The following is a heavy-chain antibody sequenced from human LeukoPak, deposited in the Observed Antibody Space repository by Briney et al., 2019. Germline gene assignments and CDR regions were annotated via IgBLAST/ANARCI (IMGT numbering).Heavy chain of an antibody. J-gene: IGHJ4*02. CDR1: GFTFSSYW. Sequence: PGGSLRLSCAASGFTFSSYWMSWVRQAPGKGLEWVAHIKLDGSAIKYVDSVKGRFTISRDNAKNSLYLQMNSLRAEDTAVYYCARVDSHSSGYYDYWGQGTLVTVSS. CDR2: IKLDGSAI. V-gene: IGHV3-7*01. D-gene: IGHD3-22*01. CDR3: ARVDSHSSGYYDY.